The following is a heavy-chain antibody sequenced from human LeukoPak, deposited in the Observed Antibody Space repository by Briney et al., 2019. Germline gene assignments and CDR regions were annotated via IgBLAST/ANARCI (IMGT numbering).Heavy chain of an antibody. CDR3: ARGYDCSGYYPSPSFDY. J-gene: IGHJ4*02. CDR1: GFTFSSYG. Sequence: GGSLRLSCAASGFTFSSYGMHWVRQAPGKGLEWVAVIWYDGSNKYYADSVKGRFTISRDNSKNTLYLQMNSLRAEDTAVYYCARGYDCSGYYPSPSFDYWGQGTLVTVSS. V-gene: IGHV3-33*01. D-gene: IGHD3-22*01. CDR2: IWYDGSNK.